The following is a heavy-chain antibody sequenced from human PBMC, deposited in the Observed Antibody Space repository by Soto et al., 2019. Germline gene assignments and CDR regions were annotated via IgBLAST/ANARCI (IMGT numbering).Heavy chain of an antibody. D-gene: IGHD3-3*01. CDR1: GYTFTSYD. J-gene: IGHJ4*02. V-gene: IGHV1-8*01. CDR3: ARGRGSDYDFWSGYLWIFDF. Sequence: GASVKVSCKASGYTFTSYDINWVRQATGQGLEWMGWMNPNSGNTGYAQKFQGRVTMTRNTSISTAYMELSSLRSEDTAVYYCARGRGSDYDFWSGYLWIFDFWGQGTLVTVS. CDR2: MNPNSGNT.